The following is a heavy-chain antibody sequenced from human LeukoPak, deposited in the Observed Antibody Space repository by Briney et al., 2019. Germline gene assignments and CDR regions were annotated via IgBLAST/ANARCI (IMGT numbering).Heavy chain of an antibody. D-gene: IGHD3-3*01. CDR3: ARTYYDFWSGQGFDP. V-gene: IGHV4-59*01. J-gene: IGHJ5*02. Sequence: PSETLSLTCTVSGGSIISYYWSWIRQPPGKGLEWIGYIYYSGSTNYNPSLKSRVTISVDTSKNQFSLKLSSVTAADTAVYYCARTYYDFWSGQGFDPWGQGTLVTVSS. CDR1: GGSIISYY. CDR2: IYYSGST.